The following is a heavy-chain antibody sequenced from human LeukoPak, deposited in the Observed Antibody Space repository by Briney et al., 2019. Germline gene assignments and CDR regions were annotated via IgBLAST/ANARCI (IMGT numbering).Heavy chain of an antibody. CDR1: GYTFTSYG. Sequence: ASVKVSCKASGYTFTSYGISWVRQAPGQGLEWMGWISAYNGNTNYAQELQGRVTMTTDTSTSTAYMELRSLRSDDTAVYYCARSSLGYCSSTSCYIRYFDYWGQGTLVTVSS. CDR3: ARSSLGYCSSTSCYIRYFDY. J-gene: IGHJ4*02. V-gene: IGHV1-18*01. D-gene: IGHD2-2*02. CDR2: ISAYNGNT.